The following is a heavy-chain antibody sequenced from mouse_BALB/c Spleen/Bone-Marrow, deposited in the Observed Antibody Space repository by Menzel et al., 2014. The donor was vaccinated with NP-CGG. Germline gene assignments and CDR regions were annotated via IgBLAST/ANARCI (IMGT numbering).Heavy chain of an antibody. Sequence: EVKLMESGGGLVQPGGSLRLSCATSGFTFTDYYMNWVRQPPGKALEWLAFIRNKAYGYTTEYSASVKGRFTISRDNSQNILYLQMNTLRAEDSATYYCAGDMGGLLFDSWGQGTTLSVSS. J-gene: IGHJ2*01. D-gene: IGHD1-1*01. CDR1: GFTFTDYY. CDR3: AGDMGGLLFDS. V-gene: IGHV7-3*02. CDR2: IRNKAYGYTT.